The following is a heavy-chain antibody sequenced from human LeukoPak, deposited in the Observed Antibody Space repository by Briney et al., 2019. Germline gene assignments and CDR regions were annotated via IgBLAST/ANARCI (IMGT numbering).Heavy chain of an antibody. CDR2: ISGSGDNT. V-gene: IGHV3-23*01. CDR1: GFTFSSHG. J-gene: IGHJ4*02. CDR3: TIFNY. D-gene: IGHD3-3*02. Sequence: GGSLRVSCAASGFTFSSHGISWVRQAPGKGLEWVSSISGSGDNTHYADSVKGRFTISRDNSKGTLYLQMQSLRAEDTAVYYCTIFNYWGQGTLVTVSS.